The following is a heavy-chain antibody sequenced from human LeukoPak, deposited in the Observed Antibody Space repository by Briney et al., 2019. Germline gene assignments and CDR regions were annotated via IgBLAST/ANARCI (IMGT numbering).Heavy chain of an antibody. V-gene: IGHV1-24*01. CDR3: VTDRARLFWYFDL. CDR2: SDPEDGAT. D-gene: IGHD3-10*01. CDR1: GSTLSDFS. J-gene: IGHJ2*01. Sequence: ASVKVSCKVSGSTLSDFSIHWVRQAPGKGLEYMGGSDPEDGATFHAQNFQGRVTMTEDTSTDTAYTELSSLRSEDTAVYYCVTDRARLFWYFDLWGRGTLVLVSS.